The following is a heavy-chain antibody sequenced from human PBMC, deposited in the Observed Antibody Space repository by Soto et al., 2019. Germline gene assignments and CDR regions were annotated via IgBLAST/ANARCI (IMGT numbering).Heavy chain of an antibody. J-gene: IGHJ3*02. CDR3: ARGRGYDNLDPFDI. V-gene: IGHV1-69*01. Sequence: QVQLVQSGAEMKKPGSSVKVSCKTSGGTFNNYAISWVRQAPGQGLEWMGGINPIFGSENYAQKCQGRVTITADESTSTAYMELSSLRSEDTAVYYCARGRGYDNLDPFDIWGQGTMVAVSS. CDR2: INPIFGSE. D-gene: IGHD5-12*01. CDR1: GGTFNNYA.